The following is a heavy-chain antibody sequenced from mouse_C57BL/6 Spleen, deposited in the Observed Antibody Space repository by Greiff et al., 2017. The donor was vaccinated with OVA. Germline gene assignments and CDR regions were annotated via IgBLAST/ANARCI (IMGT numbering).Heavy chain of an antibody. J-gene: IGHJ2*01. Sequence: EVKLQESGGGLVKPGGSLKLSCAASGFTFSSYAMSWVRQTPEKRLEWVATISDGGSYTYYPDNVKGRFTISRDNAKNNLYLQMSHLKSEDTAMYYCAREVDYLYYFDYWGQGTTLTVSS. CDR2: ISDGGSYT. CDR1: GFTFSSYA. D-gene: IGHD1-1*01. CDR3: AREVDYLYYFDY. V-gene: IGHV5-4*01.